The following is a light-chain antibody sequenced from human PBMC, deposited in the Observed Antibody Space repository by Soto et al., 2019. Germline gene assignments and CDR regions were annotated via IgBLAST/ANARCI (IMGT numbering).Light chain of an antibody. CDR1: QSISSY. CDR2: HAS. V-gene: IGKV1-39*01. CDR3: QPLHTYTVT. J-gene: IGKJ5*01. Sequence: DIQMSQSPSSLSASGGDRDTITCRASQSISSYLNWYQQHPGTDPKVLIYHASNLQSGVPSRFSGSGSGTDFNLTISRLQTEDFATYECQPLHTYTVTCGQGTQR.